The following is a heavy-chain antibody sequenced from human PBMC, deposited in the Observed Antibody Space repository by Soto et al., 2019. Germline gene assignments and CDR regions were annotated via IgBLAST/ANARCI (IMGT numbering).Heavy chain of an antibody. V-gene: IGHV3-23*01. D-gene: IGHD3-22*01. Sequence: EVQLLESGGGLVQPGGSLRLSCAASGFTFSSYAMSWVRQAPGKGLEWVSAISGSGGSTYYADSVKGRFTISRDNSKNTLYLQMNSLRAEDTAVYYCARAHYYDSSGYYFDAFDIWGQGTMVTVSS. CDR3: ARAHYYDSSGYYFDAFDI. J-gene: IGHJ3*02. CDR1: GFTFSSYA. CDR2: ISGSGGST.